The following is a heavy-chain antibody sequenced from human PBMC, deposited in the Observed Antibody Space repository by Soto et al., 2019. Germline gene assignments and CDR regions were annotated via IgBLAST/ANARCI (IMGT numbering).Heavy chain of an antibody. Sequence: SETLSLTCTVSGASISNDDYFWSWIRQPPGKGLEWIGFIYYSGTYYNPSLTSRATISADTSKNHFSLKLTSVTAADTAVYYCARDLAYCASGSCYAKWGSWGQGTRVTVS. J-gene: IGHJ5*02. CDR1: GASISNDDYF. CDR2: IYYSGT. D-gene: IGHD2-21*01. V-gene: IGHV4-30-4*01. CDR3: ARDLAYCASGSCYAKWGS.